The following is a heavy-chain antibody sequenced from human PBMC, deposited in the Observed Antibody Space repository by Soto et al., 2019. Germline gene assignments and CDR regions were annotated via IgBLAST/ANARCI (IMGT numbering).Heavy chain of an antibody. CDR2: IYYSGST. Sequence: QVQLQEWGPGLVKPSETLSLTCTVSGGSISSYYWSWIRQPPGKGLEWIGYIYYSGSTNYNPSLKRRVTIAVDTSKNQFSLKLSSVTAADTAVYYCAREGTTVDSYYYYGMDVWGQGTTVTVSS. V-gene: IGHV4-59*01. CDR3: AREGTTVDSYYYYGMDV. CDR1: GGSISSYY. D-gene: IGHD1-1*01. J-gene: IGHJ6*02.